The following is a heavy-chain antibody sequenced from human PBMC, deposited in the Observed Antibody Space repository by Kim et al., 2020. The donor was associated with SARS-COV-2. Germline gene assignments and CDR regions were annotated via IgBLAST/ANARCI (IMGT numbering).Heavy chain of an antibody. Sequence: GGSLRLSCAASGFTFSSYWMHWVRQAPGKGLVWVSRINSDGSSTSYADSVKGRSTISRDNAKNTLYLQMNSLRAEDTAVYYCAREGGDCSSTSCHRVADYWGEGNLVTASS. CDR1: GFTFSSYW. V-gene: IGHV3-74*01. CDR3: AREGGDCSSTSCHRVADY. D-gene: IGHD2-2*02. CDR2: INSDGSST. J-gene: IGHJ4*02.